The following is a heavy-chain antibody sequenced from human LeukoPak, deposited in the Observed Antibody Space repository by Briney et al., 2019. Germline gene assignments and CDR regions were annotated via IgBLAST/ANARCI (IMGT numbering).Heavy chain of an antibody. CDR2: IYYSGNT. CDR1: GDSIRSSSYY. J-gene: IGHJ4*01. V-gene: IGHV4-39*07. CDR3: ARGDARGYSYGHFHFDH. Sequence: SETLSLTCTVSGDSIRSSSYYWGWIRQPPGKGLEWIGTIYYSGNTYYNPSLKSRVTISVDTSKNQFSLKLSSVTAADTAVYYCARGDARGYSYGHFHFDHWGHGTLVTVSS. D-gene: IGHD5-18*01.